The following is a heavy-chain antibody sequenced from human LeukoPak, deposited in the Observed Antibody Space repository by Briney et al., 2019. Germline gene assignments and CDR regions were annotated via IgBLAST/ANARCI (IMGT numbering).Heavy chain of an antibody. D-gene: IGHD5-18*01. CDR3: ARGGYSYGYFARQYYYYMDV. CDR2: ISSSGSTI. CDR1: GFTFSSYE. V-gene: IGHV3-48*03. J-gene: IGHJ6*03. Sequence: PGGSLRLSCAASGFTFSSYEMNWVRQAPGKGLEWVSYISSSGSTIYYADSVKGRFTISRDNAKNSLYLQMNSLRAEDTAVYYCARGGYSYGYFARQYYYYMDVWGKGTTVTISS.